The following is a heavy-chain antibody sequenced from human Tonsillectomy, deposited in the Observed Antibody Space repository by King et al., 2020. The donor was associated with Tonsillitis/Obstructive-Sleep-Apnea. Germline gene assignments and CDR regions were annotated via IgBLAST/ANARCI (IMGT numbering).Heavy chain of an antibody. D-gene: IGHD1-1*01. Sequence: VQLVESGGGVVQPGRSLRLSCAASGFTFSNYGMHWVRQAPGKGLKWVAVISYDGSGKKYADSVKGRFTISRGNSKKTLYLQLSSLRTDDTAVYYCARDPKRAGTPEIDYWGQGTLVTVSS. J-gene: IGHJ4*02. CDR1: GFTFSNYG. CDR2: ISYDGSGK. V-gene: IGHV3-30*03. CDR3: ARDPKRAGTPEIDY.